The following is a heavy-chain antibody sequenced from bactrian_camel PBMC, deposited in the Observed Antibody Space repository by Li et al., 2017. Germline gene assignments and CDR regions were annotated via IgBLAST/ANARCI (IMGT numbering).Heavy chain of an antibody. D-gene: IGHD6*01. J-gene: IGHJ4*01. CDR3: AATRCVRLGGMWYDY. CDR2: VYGDDREP. V-gene: IGHV3S7*01. CDR1: GFTFSSAH. Sequence: QLVESGGDLVQPGGSLRLSCAASGFTFSSAHMSWVRQAPGKGLEWVSTVYGDDREPYYPDPVKGRFTTSRDNAKNTVYLQMNSLKPEDTAMYCCAATRCVRLGGMWYDYWGQGTQVTVS.